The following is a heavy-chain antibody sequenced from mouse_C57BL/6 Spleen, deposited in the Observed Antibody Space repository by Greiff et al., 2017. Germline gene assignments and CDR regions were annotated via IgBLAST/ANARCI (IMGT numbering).Heavy chain of an antibody. J-gene: IGHJ3*01. CDR2: IWWDDDK. D-gene: IGHD1-1*01. CDR3: ARGVYYDYGSSY. V-gene: IGHV8-8*01. Sequence: LQQSGPGILQPSQTLSLTCSFSGFSLSTFGMGVGWIRQPSGKGLEWLAHIWWDDDKYYNPALKSRLTISKDTSKNQVFLKIANVDTADTATYYCARGVYYDYGSSYWGQGTLVTVSA. CDR1: GFSLSTFGMG.